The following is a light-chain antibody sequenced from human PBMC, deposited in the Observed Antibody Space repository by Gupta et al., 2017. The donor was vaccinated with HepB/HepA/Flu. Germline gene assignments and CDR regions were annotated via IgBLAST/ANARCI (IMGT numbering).Light chain of an antibody. CDR1: QSVSS. J-gene: IGKJ5*01. CDR3: QHDGNSLIT. V-gene: IGKV3-20*01. Sequence: EIVLTQSPGTLSLSPGERATLSCRASQSVSSLAWYQQKPGQAPRLLIYGASSRATGIPDRFSVSGSGTDFTLTISRLEPEDFAVYYCQHDGNSLITFGQGTRLEIK. CDR2: GAS.